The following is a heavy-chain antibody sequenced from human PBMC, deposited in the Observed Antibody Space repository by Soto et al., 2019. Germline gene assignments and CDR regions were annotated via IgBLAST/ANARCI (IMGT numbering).Heavy chain of an antibody. CDR2: IYYSGST. CDR3: ARDRVGATGRFASYYFDY. V-gene: IGHV4-30-4*01. D-gene: IGHD1-26*01. CDR1: GGSISSGDYY. Sequence: QVQLQESGPGLVKPSQTLSLTCTVSGGSISSGDYYWSWIRQPPGKGLEWIGYIYYSGSTYYNPSLKSRVTISVDTSKNQFSLKLSSVTVADTAVYYCARDRVGATGRFASYYFDYWGPGTLVTVSS. J-gene: IGHJ4*02.